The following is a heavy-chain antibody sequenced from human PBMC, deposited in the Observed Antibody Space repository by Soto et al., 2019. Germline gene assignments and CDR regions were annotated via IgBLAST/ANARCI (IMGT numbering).Heavy chain of an antibody. CDR2: IIPILGIA. V-gene: IGHV1-69*02. Sequence: ASVKVSCKASGGTFSSYTISWVRQAPGQGLEWMGRIIPILGIANYAQKFQGRVTITADKSTSTAYMELSSLRSEDTAVYYCASSPDRVVVVAATISWFDPWGQGTLVTVSS. D-gene: IGHD2-15*01. CDR1: GGTFSSYT. CDR3: ASSPDRVVVVAATISWFDP. J-gene: IGHJ5*02.